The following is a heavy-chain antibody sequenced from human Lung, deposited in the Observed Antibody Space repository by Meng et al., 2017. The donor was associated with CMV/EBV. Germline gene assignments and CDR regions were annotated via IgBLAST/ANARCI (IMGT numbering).Heavy chain of an antibody. CDR3: ARGTPGRSYSDY. V-gene: IGHV1-18*01. CDR1: GYTFASYG. Sequence: QVHLLQSGDEVKKPGASVRVSCEASGYTFASYGISLLRQAPGQGLEWMGWFVNNVDTYSAQKFQGRVTMTTDTHTSTAFMELRSLRSDDTAVYYCARGTPGRSYSDYWGQGTLVTVSS. J-gene: IGHJ4*02. D-gene: IGHD3-10*01. CDR2: FVNNVDT.